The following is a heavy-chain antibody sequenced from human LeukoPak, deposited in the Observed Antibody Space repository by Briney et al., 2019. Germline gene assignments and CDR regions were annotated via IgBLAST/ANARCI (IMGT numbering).Heavy chain of an antibody. Sequence: SETLSLTCTVSGGSISSGGYYWSWIRQHPGEGLEWIGYIYYSGSTYYNPSLKSRVTISVDTSKNQFSLKLSSVTAADTAVYYCARGYGDYVSGGNFDYWGQGTLVTVSS. J-gene: IGHJ4*02. D-gene: IGHD4-17*01. V-gene: IGHV4-31*03. CDR2: IYYSGST. CDR1: GGSISSGGYY. CDR3: ARGYGDYVSGGNFDY.